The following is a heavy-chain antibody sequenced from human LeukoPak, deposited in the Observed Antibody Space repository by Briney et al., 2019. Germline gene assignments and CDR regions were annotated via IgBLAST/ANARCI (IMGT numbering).Heavy chain of an antibody. J-gene: IGHJ4*02. CDR1: GGSFSGYY. Sequence: KSSETLSLTCAVSGGSFSGYYWSWIRQPPGKGLEWIGEINHSGITNYNPSLKSRLTISVDTSKNQFSLKLSSVTAADTAVYYCARGRGGVDTGTFWGQGTLVTVSS. V-gene: IGHV4-34*01. D-gene: IGHD5-18*01. CDR3: ARGRGGVDTGTF. CDR2: INHSGIT.